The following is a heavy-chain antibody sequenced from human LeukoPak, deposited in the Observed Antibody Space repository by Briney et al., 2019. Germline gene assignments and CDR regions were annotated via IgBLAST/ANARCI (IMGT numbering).Heavy chain of an antibody. CDR2: IDRDGSDI. D-gene: IGHD6-13*01. CDR3: ARHIAAAAFDP. Sequence: QPGGSLRLSCAASAFSISNHFMHWDPQVPGKDLVWVARIDRDGSDINYGDSVKGRFTISRDNAKNTLYLQKNSLRDEDTAIYYCARHIAAAAFDPWGQGTLVTVSS. J-gene: IGHJ5*02. CDR1: AFSISNHF. V-gene: IGHV3-74*01.